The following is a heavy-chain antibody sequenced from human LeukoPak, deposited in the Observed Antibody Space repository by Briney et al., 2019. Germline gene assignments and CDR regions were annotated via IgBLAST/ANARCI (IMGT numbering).Heavy chain of an antibody. CDR3: ARGPRISLVRGALELDY. V-gene: IGHV4-59*01. CDR2: IYYSGST. Sequence: SETLSLTCTVSAGSISSYHWNWIRQPPGKGVECIGYIYYSGSTNYSPSLKSRLTISVDTSKNHFSLKLSSVTAADTAVYYCARGPRISLVRGALELDYWGQGTLVSVSS. CDR1: AGSISSYH. J-gene: IGHJ4*02. D-gene: IGHD3-10*01.